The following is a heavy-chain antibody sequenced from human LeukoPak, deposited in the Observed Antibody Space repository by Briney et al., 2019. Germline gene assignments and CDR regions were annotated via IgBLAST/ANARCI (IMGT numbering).Heavy chain of an antibody. CDR1: GFTFSDYY. CDR2: ITSSGSTI. V-gene: IGHV3-11*01. J-gene: IGHJ6*02. D-gene: IGHD6-13*01. CDR3: ARELAAGGTNPYYYYYGLDV. Sequence: PGGSLRLSCAASGFTFSDYYMSWIRQAPGKGLEWISYITSSGSTINYADSVKGRFTISRDDAKKSLFLQMNSLRAEDTAVYYCARELAAGGTNPYYYYYGLDVWGQGTTVTVSS.